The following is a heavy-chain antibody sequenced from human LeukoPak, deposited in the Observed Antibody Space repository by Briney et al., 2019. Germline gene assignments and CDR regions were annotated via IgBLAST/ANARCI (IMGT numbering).Heavy chain of an antibody. CDR1: GGSFSGYY. Sequence: SETLSLTCAVYGGSFSGYYWSWIRQPPGKGGEWSGEINHSGSTNYNTSLKRRGTISVEKSKKQFSRKLRSVDAADTAGYYGAGRGGPSMSGGYDILTVTFHPWGQGTLVTVSS. CDR2: INHSGST. CDR3: AGRGGPSMSGGYDILTVTFHP. D-gene: IGHD3-9*01. J-gene: IGHJ5*02. V-gene: IGHV4-34*01.